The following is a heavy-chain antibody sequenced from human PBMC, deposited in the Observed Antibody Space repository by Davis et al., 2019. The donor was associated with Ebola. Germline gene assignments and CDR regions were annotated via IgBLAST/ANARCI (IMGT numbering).Heavy chain of an antibody. CDR1: GGSFSSYF. Sequence: MPSETLSLTCAVYGGSFSSYFWSWIRQPPGRGLEWIGEINHSGSANYNPSLKSRVTISVDTSKNQFSLKVTSVTAADTAVYYCARGLAMGWFDSWGQGTLVTVSS. D-gene: IGHD5-18*01. CDR2: INHSGSA. J-gene: IGHJ5*01. CDR3: ARGLAMGWFDS. V-gene: IGHV4-34*01.